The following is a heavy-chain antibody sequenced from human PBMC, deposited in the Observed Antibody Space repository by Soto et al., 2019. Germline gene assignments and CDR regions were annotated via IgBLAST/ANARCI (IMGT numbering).Heavy chain of an antibody. J-gene: IGHJ1*01. CDR1: GYTFTSYA. V-gene: IGHV1-3*01. Sequence: QVQLVQSGAEVKKPGASVKVSCKASGYTFTSYAMHWVRQAPGQRREWMGWINAGNGNTKYSQKFQGRVTITRDTSASTAYMELSSLRSEDTAVYYCARGSGSYPEYFQHWGQGTLVTVSS. CDR2: INAGNGNT. D-gene: IGHD1-26*01. CDR3: ARGSGSYPEYFQH.